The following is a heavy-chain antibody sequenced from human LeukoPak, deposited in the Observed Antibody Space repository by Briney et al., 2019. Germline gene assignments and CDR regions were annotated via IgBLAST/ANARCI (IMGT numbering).Heavy chain of an antibody. J-gene: IGHJ3*02. CDR1: GFTFSSYA. CDR2: IRARVYGGTT. Sequence: GGSLRLSCAASGFTFSSYAMHWVRQAPGKGLEWVGFIRARVYGGTTEYAASVKGRFTISRDDSKSIAYLQMNSLKTEDTGVYYCTREGVSRGVHDAFDIWGPGTMVTVSS. V-gene: IGHV3-49*04. CDR3: TREGVSRGVHDAFDI. D-gene: IGHD3-10*01.